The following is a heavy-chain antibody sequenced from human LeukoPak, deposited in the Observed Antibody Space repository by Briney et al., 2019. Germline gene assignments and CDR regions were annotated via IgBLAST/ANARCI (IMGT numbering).Heavy chain of an antibody. D-gene: IGHD3-3*01. CDR1: GGSISSSSYY. Sequence: KTSETLSLTCTVSGGSISSSSYYWGWIRQPPGKGLEWIGSIYYSGSTYYNPSLKSRVTISVDTSKNQFSLKLSSVTAADTAVYYCARRRYDFWSGYPFDYWGQGTLVTVSS. J-gene: IGHJ4*02. V-gene: IGHV4-39*01. CDR2: IYYSGST. CDR3: ARRRYDFWSGYPFDY.